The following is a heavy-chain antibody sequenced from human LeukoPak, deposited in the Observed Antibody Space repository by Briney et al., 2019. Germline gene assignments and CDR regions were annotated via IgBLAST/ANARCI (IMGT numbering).Heavy chain of an antibody. Sequence: GGSLRLSCAASGFALSSHWMTWVRQVPGRGPEWVANVNRDGSETYYLDSVKGRFTISRDNAKNSLYLQMNSLRDEDTAVYYCARVVWGSSRYSDYWGQGTLVTVSS. CDR1: GFALSSHW. CDR3: ARVVWGSSRYSDY. CDR2: VNRDGSET. D-gene: IGHD3-16*02. V-gene: IGHV3-7*01. J-gene: IGHJ4*02.